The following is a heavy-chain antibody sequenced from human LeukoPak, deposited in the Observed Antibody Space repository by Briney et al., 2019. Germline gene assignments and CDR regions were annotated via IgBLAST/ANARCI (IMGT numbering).Heavy chain of an antibody. Sequence: SETLSLTCTVSGGSISSYYWSWIRQPPGKGLEWIGYIYYSGSTNYNPSLKSRVTISVDTSKNQFSLKLSSVTAADTAVYYCAREYRGYSYGYGFDYWGQGTLVTVSS. V-gene: IGHV4-59*12. CDR2: IYYSGST. D-gene: IGHD5-18*01. CDR1: GGSISSYY. CDR3: AREYRGYSYGYGFDY. J-gene: IGHJ4*02.